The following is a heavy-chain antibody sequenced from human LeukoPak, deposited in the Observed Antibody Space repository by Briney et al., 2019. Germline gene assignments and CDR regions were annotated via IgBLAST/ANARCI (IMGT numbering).Heavy chain of an antibody. CDR3: ARDQTGSSGLKVFYYYYYYMDV. J-gene: IGHJ6*03. CDR1: GFTFSSYW. V-gene: IGHV3-74*01. Sequence: GGSLRLSCAASGFTFSSYWMHWVRQAPGKGLVWVSRINSDGSSTSYADSVKGRFTISRDNAKNTLYLQMNSLRAEDTAVYYCARDQTGSSGLKVFYYYYYYMDVWGKGTTVTISS. D-gene: IGHD3-22*01. CDR2: INSDGSST.